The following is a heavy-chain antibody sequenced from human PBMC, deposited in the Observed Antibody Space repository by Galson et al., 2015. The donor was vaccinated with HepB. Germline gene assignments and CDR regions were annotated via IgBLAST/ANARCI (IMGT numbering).Heavy chain of an antibody. D-gene: IGHD2-2*02. CDR2: ISYDGSNK. CDR1: GFTFSSYG. Sequence: SLRLSCAASGFTFSSYGMHWVRQAPGKGLEWVAVISYDGSNKYYVDSVKGRFTISRDNSKNTLYLQMNSLRAEDTAVYYCARDVDAYCSSTSCYKGGLDYWGQGTLVTVSS. V-gene: IGHV3-30*19. CDR3: ARDVDAYCSSTSCYKGGLDY. J-gene: IGHJ4*02.